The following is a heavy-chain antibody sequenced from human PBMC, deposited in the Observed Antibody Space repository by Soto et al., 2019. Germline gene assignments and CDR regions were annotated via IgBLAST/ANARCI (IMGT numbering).Heavy chain of an antibody. CDR3: AREGTRGGFLNWFDP. CDR1: GFTFSSYS. D-gene: IGHD3-10*01. CDR2: ISSSSSTI. V-gene: IGHV3-48*02. Sequence: EVQLVESGGGLVQPGGSLRLSCAASGFTFSSYSMNWVRQAPGKGLEWVSYISSSSSTIYYADSVKCRFTISRDNAKNSLYLQMNSLRDEETAVYYCAREGTRGGFLNWFDPWGQGTLVTVSS. J-gene: IGHJ5*02.